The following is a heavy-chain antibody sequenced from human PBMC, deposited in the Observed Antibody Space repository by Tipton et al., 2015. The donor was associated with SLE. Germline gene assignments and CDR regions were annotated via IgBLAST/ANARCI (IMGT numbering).Heavy chain of an antibody. CDR3: AREADYGDPEY. CDR1: GGSVSSGSYY. Sequence: TLSLTCTVSGGSVSSGSYYWRWIRLPPGKGLEWIGYIYYSGSTNYNPSLKSRVTISVDTSKNQFSLKLSSVTAADTAVYYCAREADYGDPEYWGQGTLVTVSS. CDR2: IYYSGST. V-gene: IGHV4-61*01. J-gene: IGHJ4*02. D-gene: IGHD4-17*01.